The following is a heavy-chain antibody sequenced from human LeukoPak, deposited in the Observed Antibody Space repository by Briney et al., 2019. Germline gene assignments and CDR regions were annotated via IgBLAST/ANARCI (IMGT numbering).Heavy chain of an antibody. D-gene: IGHD2-15*01. V-gene: IGHV1-46*01. CDR1: GYTFTSYY. Sequence: GASVKVSCKASGYTFTSYYMHWVRQAPGQGLEWMGIVNPSGGSTSYAQKFQGRVTITADKSTSTAYMELSSLRSEDTAVYYCASGVEVVVAAIDYYYYMDVWGKGTTVTVSS. CDR3: ASGVEVVVAAIDYYYYMDV. CDR2: VNPSGGST. J-gene: IGHJ6*03.